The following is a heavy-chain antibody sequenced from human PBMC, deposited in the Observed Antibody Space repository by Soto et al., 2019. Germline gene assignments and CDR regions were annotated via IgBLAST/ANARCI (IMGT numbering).Heavy chain of an antibody. V-gene: IGHV4-30-4*01. D-gene: IGHD3-10*01. CDR3: ARVRSWGFSYYYYGMDV. J-gene: IGHJ6*02. Sequence: PSETLSLTCTVSGGSISSGDYYWSWIRQPPGKGLEWIGYIYYSGSTYYNPSLKSRATISVDTSKNQFSLKLSSVTAADTAVYYCARVRSWGFSYYYYGMDVWGQGTTVTVSS. CDR1: GGSISSGDYY. CDR2: IYYSGST.